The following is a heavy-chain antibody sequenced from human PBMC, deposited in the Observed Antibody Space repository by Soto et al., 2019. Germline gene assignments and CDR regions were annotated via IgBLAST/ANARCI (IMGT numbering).Heavy chain of an antibody. V-gene: IGHV3-48*03. D-gene: IGHD6-13*01. CDR2: ISSSGSTI. CDR1: GFTFSSYE. CDR3: ASSGIADAIDY. Sequence: GGSLILSCAASGFTFSSYEMNWVRQAPGKGLEWVSYISSSGSTIYYADSVKGRFTISRDNAKNSLYLQMNSLRAEDTAVYYCASSGIADAIDYWGQGTLVTVSS. J-gene: IGHJ4*02.